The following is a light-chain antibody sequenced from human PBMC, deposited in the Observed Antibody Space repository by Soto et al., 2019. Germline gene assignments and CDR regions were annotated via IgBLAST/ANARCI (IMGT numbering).Light chain of an antibody. CDR2: DTS. V-gene: IGKV3-11*01. CDR3: HQSNK. CDR1: QFLSSY. Sequence: VLTQSAAPLSLAPGERATLSCRASQFLSSYLAWYQQKPGQPPRLLIYDTSNRATGIPARFSGSPSGKDFNLTISSLEPEEFGVYFCHQSNKFGQWTRLEI. J-gene: IGKJ5*01.